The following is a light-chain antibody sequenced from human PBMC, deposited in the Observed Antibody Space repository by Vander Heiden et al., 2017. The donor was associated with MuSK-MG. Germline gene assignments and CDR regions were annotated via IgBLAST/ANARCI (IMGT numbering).Light chain of an antibody. Sequence: SYELTQPPSVSVSPGQTARITCSGDALPKQYAYWYQPKPGQAPVLVIYKDSERPSGIPERFSGSSSGSTVTLTISGVQAEDAADYYCQSADSSGTYPVVFGGGTKLTVL. J-gene: IGLJ2*01. CDR2: KDS. CDR1: ALPKQY. CDR3: QSADSSGTYPVV. V-gene: IGLV3-25*03.